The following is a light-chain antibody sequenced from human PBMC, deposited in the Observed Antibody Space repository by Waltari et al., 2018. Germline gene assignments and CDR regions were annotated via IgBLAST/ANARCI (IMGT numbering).Light chain of an antibody. V-gene: IGLV2-14*01. CDR3: SSYTSSITWV. Sequence: QSALTQPAPLSGDSGPPIPISFTGTSDVVRRYNYVSWYQQHPVKAPTLMIYDVTKRPSGISNRFSASKSGNTASLTISGLQAEDEADYYCSSYTSSITWVFGGGTKLTVL. J-gene: IGLJ3*02. CDR1: SDVVRRYNY. CDR2: DVT.